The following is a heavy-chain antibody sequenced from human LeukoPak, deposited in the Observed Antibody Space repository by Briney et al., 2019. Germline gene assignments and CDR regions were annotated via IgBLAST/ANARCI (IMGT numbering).Heavy chain of an antibody. CDR3: AREPLYYFDY. CDR2: ISYDGSNK. J-gene: IGHJ4*02. V-gene: IGHV3-30*19. CDR1: GFTFSSYG. Sequence: GRSLRLSCAASGFTFSSYGMHWVRQAPGKGLEWVAVISYDGSNKYYADSVKGRFTISRDNSKNTLYLQMNSLRAEDTAVYYCAREPLYYFDYWGQGTLVTVSS.